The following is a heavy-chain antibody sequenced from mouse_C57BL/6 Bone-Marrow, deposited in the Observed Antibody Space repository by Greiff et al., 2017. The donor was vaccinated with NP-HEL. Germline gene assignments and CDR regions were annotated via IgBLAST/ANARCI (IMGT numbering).Heavy chain of an antibody. D-gene: IGHD1-1*01. CDR3: ARGDYYGSSYYFDY. J-gene: IGHJ2*01. Sequence: QVQLQQSGAELARPGASVKLSCKASGYPFTSYGISWVKQRTGQGLEWIGEIYPRSGNTYYNEKFKGKATLTADKSSSTAYMELRSLTSEDSAVYFCARGDYYGSSYYFDYWGQGTTLTVSS. CDR2: IYPRSGNT. CDR1: GYPFTSYG. V-gene: IGHV1-81*01.